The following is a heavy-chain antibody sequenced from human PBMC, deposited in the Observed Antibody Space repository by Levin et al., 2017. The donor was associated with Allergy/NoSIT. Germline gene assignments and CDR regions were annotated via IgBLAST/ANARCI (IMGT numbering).Heavy chain of an antibody. CDR3: ARRCSGGSCYDYYGMDG. Sequence: ASVKVSCKASGYTFTTYYMHWVQQAPGQGLEWMGIINPSGSSTTYAQKFQDRVTMTRDTSTSTVYMELSSLRSEDTAVYYCARRCSGGSCYDYYGMDGWGQGTTVTVSS. V-gene: IGHV1-46*01. D-gene: IGHD2-15*01. J-gene: IGHJ6*02. CDR1: GYTFTTYY. CDR2: INPSGSST.